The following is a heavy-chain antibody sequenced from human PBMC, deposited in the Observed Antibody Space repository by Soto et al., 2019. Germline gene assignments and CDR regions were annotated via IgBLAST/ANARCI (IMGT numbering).Heavy chain of an antibody. Sequence: SAGSLRLSCAASRFPLSGFAMSCVRHAPGKGLDWVSAISGSGGSTYSADSVKGRFTISRDNSKNTLYLQMSSLRAEDTAVYYCARGFSAGKGSPPDLWGQGYPVTGSS. CDR3: ARGFSAGKGSPPDL. D-gene: IGHD6-13*01. CDR2: ISGSGGST. J-gene: IGHJ4*02. CDR1: RFPLSGFA. V-gene: IGHV3-23*01.